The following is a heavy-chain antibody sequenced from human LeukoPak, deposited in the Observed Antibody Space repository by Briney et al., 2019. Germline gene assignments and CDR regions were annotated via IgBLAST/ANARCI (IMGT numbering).Heavy chain of an antibody. CDR2: FFYSGST. CDR1: GGSISSYY. Sequence: SETLSLTCTVSGGSISSYYWSWIRQPPGKGLEYIGYFFYSGSTNYNPSLKSRVTISVDTSKNQFSLKLNSVTAADTAVYYCARGMAAAAGESAFDIWGQGTMVIVSS. D-gene: IGHD6-13*01. CDR3: ARGMAAAAGESAFDI. V-gene: IGHV4-59*01. J-gene: IGHJ3*02.